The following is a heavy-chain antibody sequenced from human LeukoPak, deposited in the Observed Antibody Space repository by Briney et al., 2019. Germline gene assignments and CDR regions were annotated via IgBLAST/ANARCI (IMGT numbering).Heavy chain of an antibody. D-gene: IGHD6-13*01. CDR3: AKVYSISWYQSYFDS. V-gene: IGHV3-9*01. Sequence: GRSLRLSCAASRFTFEDFAMHWVRQAPGKGLEWVSGISWNSGNIGYADSVKGRFTISRDTAKNSLYLQMNSLRVEDTALYYCAKVYSISWYQSYFDSWGQGTLVTVSS. CDR2: ISWNSGNI. CDR1: RFTFEDFA. J-gene: IGHJ4*02.